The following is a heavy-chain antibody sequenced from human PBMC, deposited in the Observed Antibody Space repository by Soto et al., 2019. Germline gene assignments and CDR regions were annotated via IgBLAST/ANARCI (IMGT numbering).Heavy chain of an antibody. CDR3: ARGPDNYVWGSYRTSGPYYYYGMDV. J-gene: IGHJ6*02. D-gene: IGHD3-16*02. V-gene: IGHV3-66*01. CDR2: IQSGGPT. CDR1: GFTVSSKY. Sequence: GGSLRLSCAASGFTVSSKYMSWVRQAPGKGLEWVSLIQSGGPTYYADSVKGRFTISRDTSENTVHLQMDSLRAEDTAVYYCARGPDNYVWGSYRTSGPYYYYGMDVWGQGTTVTVSS.